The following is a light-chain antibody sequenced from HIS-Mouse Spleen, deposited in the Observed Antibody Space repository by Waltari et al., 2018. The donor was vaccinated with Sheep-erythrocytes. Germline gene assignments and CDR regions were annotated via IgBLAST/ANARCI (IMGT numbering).Light chain of an antibody. Sequence: DIVMSQSPDSLAVSLGERPTINCKSSQSVLYSSNNKNYLAWSQQKPGQPPKLLIYWASTRESGVPDRFSGSGSGTDFTLTISSLQAEDVAVYYCQQYYSTLLTFGGGTKVEIK. V-gene: IGKV4-1*01. CDR3: QQYYSTLLT. J-gene: IGKJ4*01. CDR1: QSVLYSSNNKNY. CDR2: WAS.